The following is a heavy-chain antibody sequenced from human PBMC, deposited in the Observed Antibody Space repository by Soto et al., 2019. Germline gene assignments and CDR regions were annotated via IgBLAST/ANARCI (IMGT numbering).Heavy chain of an antibody. CDR3: AKDPNDSSGSINWFDP. CDR2: MSYDGSHK. D-gene: IGHD3-22*01. Sequence: QVQLVESGGGVVQPGRSLRLSCAASGFTISRYGMHWVRQAPGKGLEWLTVMSYDGSHKQYADSVKGRFTISRDNSKNTVYLQMDSLTTEDTAVYYCAKDPNDSSGSINWFDPWGQGTLVTVSS. J-gene: IGHJ5*02. V-gene: IGHV3-30*18. CDR1: GFTISRYG.